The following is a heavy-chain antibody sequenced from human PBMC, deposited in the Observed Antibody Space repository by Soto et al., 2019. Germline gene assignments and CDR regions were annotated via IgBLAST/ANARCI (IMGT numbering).Heavy chain of an antibody. CDR1: GFTFSTYA. CDR3: TREALGYCSGGSCYENWFDP. J-gene: IGHJ5*02. CDR2: ISGSGGSI. V-gene: IGHV3-23*01. Sequence: GGSLRLSCAASGFTFSTYAMNWVRQAPGNGLEWVSAISGSGGSIHYADSVKGRFTISRDNSKNTLYLQMNSLRDEDTTVYYCTREALGYCSGGSCYENWFDPWGQGTLVTVSS. D-gene: IGHD2-15*01.